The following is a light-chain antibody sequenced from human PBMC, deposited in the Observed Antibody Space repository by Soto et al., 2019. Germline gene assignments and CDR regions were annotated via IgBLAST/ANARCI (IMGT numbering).Light chain of an antibody. Sequence: EIVLTQSPATLSLSPGERATLSCRASQSVSSYLAWYQQKPGQAPRLLIYDASNRATGIPARFSGSWSGTDFTLTISSLETEDFAVYYCQQRSNWPPLTFGGGTKMEIK. V-gene: IGKV3-11*01. CDR3: QQRSNWPPLT. CDR1: QSVSSY. J-gene: IGKJ4*01. CDR2: DAS.